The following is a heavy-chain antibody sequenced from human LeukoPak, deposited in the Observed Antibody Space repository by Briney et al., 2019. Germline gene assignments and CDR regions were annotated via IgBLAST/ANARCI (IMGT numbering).Heavy chain of an antibody. J-gene: IGHJ4*02. V-gene: IGHV3-11*06. D-gene: IGHD4-17*01. Sequence: PGGSLRLSCAASGFTFSDYYMSWIRQAPGKGLEWVSSISSSSSYIYYADSVKGRFTISRDNAKNSLYLQMNSLRAEDTTVYYCARERDYGDFLPDYWGQGTLVTVSS. CDR2: ISSSSSYI. CDR3: ARERDYGDFLPDY. CDR1: GFTFSDYY.